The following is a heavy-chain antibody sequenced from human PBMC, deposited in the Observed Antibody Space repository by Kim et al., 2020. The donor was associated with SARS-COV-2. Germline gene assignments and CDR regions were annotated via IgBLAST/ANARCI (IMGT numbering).Heavy chain of an antibody. CDR3: ARDFLSAPYFYDSSGYYPSGY. V-gene: IGHV1-18*01. CDR2: ISAYNGNT. D-gene: IGHD3-22*01. Sequence: ASVKVSCKASGYTFTSYGISWVRQAPGQGLEWMGWISAYNGNTNYAQKLQGRVTMTTDTSTSTAYMELRSLRSDDTAVYYCARDFLSAPYFYDSSGYYPSGYWGQGTLVTVSS. CDR1: GYTFTSYG. J-gene: IGHJ4*02.